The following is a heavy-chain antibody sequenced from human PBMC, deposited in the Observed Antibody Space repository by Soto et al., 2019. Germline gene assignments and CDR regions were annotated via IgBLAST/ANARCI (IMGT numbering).Heavy chain of an antibody. CDR1: GFISSDHW. CDR2: IKNYGSGK. D-gene: IGHD3-10*01. J-gene: IGHJ4*02. Sequence: EAQLVESGGGLVQPGGSLRLSCAAPGFISSDHWMHWVRQAPGKVLVWVSRIKNYGSGKAYADFVKGRFTMSRDNAKNTLYLQMKSLRVDETAVYYCFGSYTGCHGCWWGKGILVTVSS. CDR3: FGSYTGCHGCW. V-gene: IGHV3-74*03.